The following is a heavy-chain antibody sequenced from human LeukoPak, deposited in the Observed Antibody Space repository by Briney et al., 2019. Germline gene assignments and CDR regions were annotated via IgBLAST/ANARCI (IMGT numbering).Heavy chain of an antibody. CDR3: ARGLVAAAGTPPPYYYYGMDV. Sequence: ASVNVSCKASGYTFTSYDINWVRQATGQGLEWMGWMNPNSGNTGYAQKFQGRVTMTRNTSISTAYMELSSLRSEDTAVYYCARGLVAAAGTPPPYYYYGMDVWGQGTTVTVSS. CDR1: GYTFTSYD. D-gene: IGHD6-13*01. J-gene: IGHJ6*02. CDR2: MNPNSGNT. V-gene: IGHV1-8*01.